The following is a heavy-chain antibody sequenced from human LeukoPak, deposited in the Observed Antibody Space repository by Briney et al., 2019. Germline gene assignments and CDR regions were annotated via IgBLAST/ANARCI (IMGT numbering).Heavy chain of an antibody. J-gene: IGHJ6*04. D-gene: IGHD3-10*01. V-gene: IGHV4-39*01. Sequence: SETLSLTCSVSGYSISNNYYWGWIRQPPGKGLEWIGSIYYSGSTYYNPSLKSRVTISVDTPKNQFSLKLNSVTAADTAVYYCARHGGLWFGEMDVWGKGTTVTISS. CDR2: IYYSGST. CDR3: ARHGGLWFGEMDV. CDR1: GYSISNNYY.